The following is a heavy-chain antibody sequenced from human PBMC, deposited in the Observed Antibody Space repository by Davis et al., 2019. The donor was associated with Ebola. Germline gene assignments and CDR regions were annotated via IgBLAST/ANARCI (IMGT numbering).Heavy chain of an antibody. V-gene: IGHV3-48*02. CDR1: GFTLSDYN. CDR3: ARSRVTGSYGDYFRAFDI. J-gene: IGHJ3*02. CDR2: INVGSRTT. Sequence: PGGSLRLSCAASGFTLSDYNMNWVRQAPGKGLEWISYINVGSRTTYYANSVKGRFSISSDNANNTLILQMNSLRDEDTSVYFCARSRVTGSYGDYFRAFDIWGQGTMVTVSS. D-gene: IGHD4-17*01.